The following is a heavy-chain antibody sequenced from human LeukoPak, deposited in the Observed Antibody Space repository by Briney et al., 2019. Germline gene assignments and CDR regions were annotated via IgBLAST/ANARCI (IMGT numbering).Heavy chain of an antibody. CDR1: GGTFSSYA. J-gene: IGHJ4*02. V-gene: IGHV1-69*06. CDR3: ARDDGRGYSGYDYFLDY. D-gene: IGHD5-12*01. Sequence: GSSVKVSCKASGGTFSSYAISWVRQAPGQGLEWVGGIIPIFGTANYAQKFQGRVTITADKSTSTAYMELSSLRSEDTAVYYCARDDGRGYSGYDYFLDYWGQGTLVTVSS. CDR2: IIPIFGTA.